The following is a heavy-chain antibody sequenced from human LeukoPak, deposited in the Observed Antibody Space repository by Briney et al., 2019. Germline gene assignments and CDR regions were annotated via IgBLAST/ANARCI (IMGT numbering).Heavy chain of an antibody. CDR2: IYHSGST. Sequence: SETLSLTCTVSGYSISSGYYWGWIRQPPGKGLEWIGSIYHSGSTYYNPSLKSRVTISVDTSKNQFSLKLSSVTAADTAVYYCARDLRDSDWVNWFDPWGQGTLVTVSS. J-gene: IGHJ5*02. CDR3: ARDLRDSDWVNWFDP. CDR1: GYSISSGYY. D-gene: IGHD6-19*01. V-gene: IGHV4-38-2*02.